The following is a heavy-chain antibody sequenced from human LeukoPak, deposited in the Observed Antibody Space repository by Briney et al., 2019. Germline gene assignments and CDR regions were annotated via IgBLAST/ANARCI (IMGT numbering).Heavy chain of an antibody. V-gene: IGHV3-23*01. CDR1: GFTSSSYA. J-gene: IGHJ5*02. Sequence: PGASLRLSCAASGFTSSSYAMSWVRQAPGKGLEWVSAISGSGGSTYYADSVKGRFTISRDNSKNTLYLQMNSLRAEDTAVYYCAKCPYGDYFDWFDPWGQGTLVTVSS. CDR3: AKCPYGDYFDWFDP. CDR2: ISGSGGST. D-gene: IGHD4-17*01.